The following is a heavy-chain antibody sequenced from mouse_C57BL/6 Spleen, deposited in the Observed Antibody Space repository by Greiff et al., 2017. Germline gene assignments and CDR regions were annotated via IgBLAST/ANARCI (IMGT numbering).Heavy chain of an antibody. Sequence: VQLQQSGPELVKPGASVKISCKASGYAFSSSWMNWVKQRPGKGLEWIGRIYPGDGDTNYNGKFKGKATLTADKSSSTAYMQLSSLTSEDSAVYFCARSTGTNGFAYWGQGTLVTVSA. D-gene: IGHD4-1*02. J-gene: IGHJ3*01. CDR2: IYPGDGDT. CDR1: GYAFSSSW. V-gene: IGHV1-82*01. CDR3: ARSTGTNGFAY.